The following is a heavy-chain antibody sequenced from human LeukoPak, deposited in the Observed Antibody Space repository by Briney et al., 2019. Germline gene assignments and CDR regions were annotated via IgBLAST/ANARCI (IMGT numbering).Heavy chain of an antibody. CDR2: ISYDGSNK. CDR3: AKPHFDY. CDR1: GFTFSSYG. J-gene: IGHJ4*02. Sequence: PGGSLRLSCAASGFTFSSYGMHWVRQAPGKGLEWVAVISYDGSNKYYADSVKGRFTISRDNSKNTLNLQMNSLRPEDTAVYYCAKPHFDYWGQGTLVTVSS. V-gene: IGHV3-30*18.